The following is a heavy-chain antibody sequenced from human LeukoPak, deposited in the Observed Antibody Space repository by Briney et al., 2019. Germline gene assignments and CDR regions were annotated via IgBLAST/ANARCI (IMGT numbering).Heavy chain of an antibody. V-gene: IGHV4-34*01. Sequence: SETLSLTCAVYGGSFSGYYWSWVRQPPGKGLEWIGSIYYSGSTYYNPSLKSRVTISVDTSKNQSSLKLSSVTAADTAVYYCARHVVYYDILTGYYNGPFDYWGQGTLVTVSS. D-gene: IGHD3-9*01. CDR3: ARHVVYYDILTGYYNGPFDY. CDR2: IYYSGST. CDR1: GGSFSGYY. J-gene: IGHJ4*02.